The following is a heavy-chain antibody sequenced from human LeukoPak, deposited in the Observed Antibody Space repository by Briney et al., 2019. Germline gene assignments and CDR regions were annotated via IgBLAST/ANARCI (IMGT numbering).Heavy chain of an antibody. V-gene: IGHV3-53*01. CDR3: ARGRRFGESYYFDY. CDR1: GFTVSSNS. J-gene: IGHJ4*02. D-gene: IGHD3-10*01. Sequence: PGGSLRLSCTVSGFTVSSNSMSWVRQAPGKGLEWVSFIYSDNTHYSDSVKGRFTISRDNSKNTLYLQMNSLRAEDTAVYYCARGRRFGESYYFDYWGQGTLVTVSS. CDR2: IYSDNT.